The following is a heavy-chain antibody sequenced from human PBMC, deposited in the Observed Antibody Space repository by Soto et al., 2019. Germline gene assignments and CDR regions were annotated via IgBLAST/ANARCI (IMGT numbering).Heavy chain of an antibody. CDR2: INPNSGGT. V-gene: IGHV1-2*02. D-gene: IGHD6-13*01. Sequence: ASVKVSCKASGYTFTGYYMHWVRQAPGQGLEWMGWINPNSGGTNYAQKFQGRVTMTRDTSISTAYMELSRLRSDDTAVYYCARGEYSSSWSSDYYGMDVWGQGTTVTVSS. J-gene: IGHJ6*02. CDR3: ARGEYSSSWSSDYYGMDV. CDR1: GYTFTGYY.